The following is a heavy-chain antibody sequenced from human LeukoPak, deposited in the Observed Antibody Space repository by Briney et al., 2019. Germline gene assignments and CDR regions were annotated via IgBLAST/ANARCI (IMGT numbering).Heavy chain of an antibody. D-gene: IGHD3-10*01. CDR3: ASSKYYYGSGSYYKGRWFDP. V-gene: IGHV4-34*01. J-gene: IGHJ5*02. CDR2: INHSGST. Sequence: PSETLSLTCAVYGGSFSGYYWSWIRQPPGKGLEWIGEINHSGSTNYNPSLKSRVTISVDTSKNQFSLKLSSVTAADTAVYYRASSKYYYGSGSYYKGRWFDPWGQGTLVTVSS. CDR1: GGSFSGYY.